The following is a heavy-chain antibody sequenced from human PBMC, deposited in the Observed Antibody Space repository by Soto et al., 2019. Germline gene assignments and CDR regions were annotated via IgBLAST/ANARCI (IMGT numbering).Heavy chain of an antibody. V-gene: IGHV4-39*01. Sequence: QLQLQESGPGLVKPSETLSLTCTVSGGSISSSIYYWGWIRQPPGKGLEWIGSIYYSGSTYYNPSLKSRVTISVDTSKNQFSLKLSSVTAADTAVYYCARQPPAYYDYIWGSFDIWGQGTMVTVSS. D-gene: IGHD3-16*01. CDR1: GGSISSSIYY. CDR3: ARQPPAYYDYIWGSFDI. J-gene: IGHJ3*02. CDR2: IYYSGST.